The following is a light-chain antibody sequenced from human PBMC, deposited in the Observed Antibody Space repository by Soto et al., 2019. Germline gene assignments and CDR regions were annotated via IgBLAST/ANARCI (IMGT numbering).Light chain of an antibody. Sequence: DIQMTQSPSSLSASVGDRVTITCRARQSISNYLNWYQLKPGKVPKLLIYAASSLQSGVPSRFSGSGSGTDFTLTISSLHPEDFATYYCQQSYSTPLTFGGGTKVDIK. J-gene: IGKJ4*01. V-gene: IGKV1-39*01. CDR1: QSISNY. CDR2: AAS. CDR3: QQSYSTPLT.